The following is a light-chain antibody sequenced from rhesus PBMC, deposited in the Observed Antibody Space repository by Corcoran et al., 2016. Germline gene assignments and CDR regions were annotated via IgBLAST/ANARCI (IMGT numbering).Light chain of an antibody. CDR1: QGITKE. J-gene: IGKJ2*01. CDR3: LQDYTTPYS. V-gene: IGKV1-94*01. CDR2: VAS. Sequence: DIQMTQSPSSLSASVGDRVTVTCRASQGITKEVSWYQQKPGKAPTLLIYVASSLQTGVSSRFSGSGSGTDYTLAISSRQPEDVATYYCLQDYTTPYSFGQGTKVEIK.